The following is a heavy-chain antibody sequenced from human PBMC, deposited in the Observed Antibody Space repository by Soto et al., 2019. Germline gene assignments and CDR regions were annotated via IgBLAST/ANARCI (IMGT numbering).Heavy chain of an antibody. CDR2: ISAYNGNT. D-gene: IGHD3-9*01. Sequence: GASVKVSCKASGYTFTSYGISWVRQAPGQGLEWMGWISAYNGNTNYAQKLQGRVTMTTDTSTSTAYMELRSLRSDDTAVYYCARDRPILTGYYEYAFDPWGQGTLVTVSS. J-gene: IGHJ5*02. V-gene: IGHV1-18*01. CDR3: ARDRPILTGYYEYAFDP. CDR1: GYTFTSYG.